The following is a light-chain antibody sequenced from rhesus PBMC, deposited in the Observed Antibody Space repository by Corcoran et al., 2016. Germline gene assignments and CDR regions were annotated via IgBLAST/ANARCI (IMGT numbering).Light chain of an antibody. CDR1: PDISTY. Sequence: DIQMSQSPSSLSASVGDRVTITCRASPDISTYLNWYQQNPGKAPKPQIYYATNLESGVPSRFSGSGSGTECTLTSSILQPEDFATDYCQQGNNNPLTFGGGTKVELK. CDR3: QQGNNNPLT. J-gene: IGKJ4*01. CDR2: YAT. V-gene: IGKV1-32*02.